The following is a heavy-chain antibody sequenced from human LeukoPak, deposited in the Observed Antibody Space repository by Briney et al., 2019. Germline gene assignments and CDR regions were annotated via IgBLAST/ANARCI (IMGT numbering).Heavy chain of an antibody. Sequence: GASVKVSCKASGYTFISYGITWVRQAPEQGLEWMGWISTDNGKTNYAQKLQGRVTMTTDTARSTAYMELRSLRSDDTAVYYCARLRTTDQDHWGQGTLITVSS. J-gene: IGHJ4*02. D-gene: IGHD2-2*01. CDR1: GYTFISYG. V-gene: IGHV1-18*01. CDR3: ARLRTTDQDH. CDR2: ISTDNGKT.